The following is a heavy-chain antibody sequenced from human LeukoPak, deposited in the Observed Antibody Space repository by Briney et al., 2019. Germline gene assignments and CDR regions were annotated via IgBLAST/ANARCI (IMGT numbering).Heavy chain of an antibody. D-gene: IGHD3-22*01. V-gene: IGHV3-23*01. Sequence: GGSLRLSCAASGFTFSSYAMSWVRQAPGKGLEWVAGISDSGGSTSYADSVKGRFTISRDNPKNTLFLQMNSLRVEDTAVYFCAKRGVVIRVILVGFHKQAYYFDSWGQGALVTVSS. CDR1: GFTFSSYA. CDR2: ISDSGGST. CDR3: AKRGVVIRVILVGFHKQAYYFDS. J-gene: IGHJ4*02.